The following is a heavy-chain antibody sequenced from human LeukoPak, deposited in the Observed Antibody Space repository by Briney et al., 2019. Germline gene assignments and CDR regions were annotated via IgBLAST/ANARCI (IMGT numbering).Heavy chain of an antibody. CDR3: ARGRYDILTGYYRPSRGNLFDY. Sequence: PSETLSLSCTVSGGSISSCGYYWSWNRPHPGMGLEWIAELNHSGSTNYNPSLKSQVTVSVDTSKNQFSLKLSSVTAADTAVYYCARGRYDILTGYYRPSRGNLFDYWGQGTLVTVSS. CDR2: LNHSGST. J-gene: IGHJ4*02. V-gene: IGHV4-39*07. CDR1: GGSISSCGYY. D-gene: IGHD3-9*01.